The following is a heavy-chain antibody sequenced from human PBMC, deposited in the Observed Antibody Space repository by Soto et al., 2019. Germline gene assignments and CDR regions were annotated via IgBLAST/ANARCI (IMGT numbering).Heavy chain of an antibody. V-gene: IGHV3-30*18. CDR3: AKDTAMVDTGGWIDY. J-gene: IGHJ4*02. CDR2: ISYDGSNK. CDR1: GFTFSSYG. D-gene: IGHD5-18*01. Sequence: QVQLVESGGGVVQPGRSLRLSCAASGFTFSSYGMHWVRQAPGKGLEWVAVISYDGSNKYYADSVKGRFTISRDNSKNTLYMQMNSLRAEDTAVYYCAKDTAMVDTGGWIDYWGQGTLVTVSS.